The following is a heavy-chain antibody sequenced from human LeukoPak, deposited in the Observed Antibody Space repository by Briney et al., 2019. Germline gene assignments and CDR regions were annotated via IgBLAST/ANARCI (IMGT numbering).Heavy chain of an antibody. Sequence: SGGSLRLSCAASGFTFSSYAMSWVRQAPGKGLEWVSAISGSGGSTYYADFVKGRFTISRDDSKNTLYLQMNSLRAEDTAVYYCAKDGGVAAAGTFDYWGQGTLVTVSS. CDR3: AKDGGVAAAGTFDY. D-gene: IGHD6-13*01. J-gene: IGHJ4*02. CDR2: ISGSGGST. V-gene: IGHV3-23*01. CDR1: GFTFSSYA.